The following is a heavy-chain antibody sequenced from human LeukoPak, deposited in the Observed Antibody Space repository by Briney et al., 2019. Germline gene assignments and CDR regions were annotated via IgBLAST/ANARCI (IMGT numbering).Heavy chain of an antibody. J-gene: IGHJ4*02. CDR1: GFTFSTFD. Sequence: GGSLRLSCAASGFTFSTFDMSWVRQAPGKGLQRXSTISGAAGTTLFADSVKGRFSISRDNSNNKVFLQMNSLRVEDTAVYYCAKASDFDSSGFPIDVFDFWGQGLLVSVAS. CDR2: ISGAAGTT. CDR3: AKASDFDSSGFPIDVFDF. V-gene: IGHV3-23*01. D-gene: IGHD3-22*01.